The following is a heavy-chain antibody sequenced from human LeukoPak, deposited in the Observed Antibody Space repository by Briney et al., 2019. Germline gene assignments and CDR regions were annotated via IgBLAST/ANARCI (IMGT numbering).Heavy chain of an antibody. D-gene: IGHD3-3*01. V-gene: IGHV1-3*01. J-gene: IGHJ4*02. Sequence: GASVKVSCKASGYTFTSYAMHWVRQAPGQRLEWMGWINAGNGNTKYSQKFQGRVTITRDTSASTAHMELSSLRSEDTAVYYCARAGRRGYYAYWGQGTLVTVSS. CDR1: GYTFTSYA. CDR3: ARAGRRGYYAY. CDR2: INAGNGNT.